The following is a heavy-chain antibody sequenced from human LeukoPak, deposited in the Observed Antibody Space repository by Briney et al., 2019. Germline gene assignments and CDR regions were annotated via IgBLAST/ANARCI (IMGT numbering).Heavy chain of an antibody. CDR1: GFTFSSYA. V-gene: IGHV3-30-3*01. J-gene: IGHJ6*02. D-gene: IGHD3-22*01. CDR3: ARVCDDSSGYGYYGMDV. CDR2: ISYDGSNK. Sequence: GGSLRLSCAASGFTFSSYAMHWVRQAPGKGLEWVAVISYDGSNKYYADSVKGRFTISRDNSKNTLYLQMNSLRAEDTAVYYCARVCDDSSGYGYYGMDVWGQGTTVTVSS.